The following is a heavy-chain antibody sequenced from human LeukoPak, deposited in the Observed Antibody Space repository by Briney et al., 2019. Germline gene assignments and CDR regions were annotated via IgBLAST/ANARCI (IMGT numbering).Heavy chain of an antibody. CDR3: ARAGTYYYGSGSYGD. Sequence: SETLSLTCTVSGGSISTYYGNWIRQAPGKGLEWIGYIYYSGSTNYNPSLKSRVTMSVDTSRNQFSLKLSSVTAADTAVYYCARAGTYYYGSGSYGDWGQGTLVTVSS. CDR2: IYYSGST. V-gene: IGHV4-59*01. J-gene: IGHJ4*02. D-gene: IGHD3-10*01. CDR1: GGSISTYY.